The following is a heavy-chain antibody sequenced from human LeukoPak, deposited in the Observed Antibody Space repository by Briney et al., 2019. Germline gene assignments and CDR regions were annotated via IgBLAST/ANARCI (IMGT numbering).Heavy chain of an antibody. Sequence: SETLSLTCTVSGGSISSYYWSWIRQPPGKGLEWIGYIYYSGSTNYNPSLKSRVTILVDTSKNQFSLKLSSVTAADTAVYYCATANSWRTYYFDYWGQGTLVTVSS. CDR1: GGSISSYY. D-gene: IGHD6-13*01. CDR2: IYYSGST. V-gene: IGHV4-59*01. J-gene: IGHJ4*02. CDR3: ATANSWRTYYFDY.